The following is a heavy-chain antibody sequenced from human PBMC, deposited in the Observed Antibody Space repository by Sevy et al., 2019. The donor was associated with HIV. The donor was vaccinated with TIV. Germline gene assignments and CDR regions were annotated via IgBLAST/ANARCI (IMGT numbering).Heavy chain of an antibody. V-gene: IGHV1-24*01. CDR2: FDPKHGER. CDR1: GNTLTELS. Sequence: ASVKVSCKVSGNTLTELSMHWVRQSPGKGLEWMGRFDPKHGERIYAQKFQGRISMTEDTSTDTAYMELSSLRSEDTAVYYGATNSRYFGGSTLYWAKGLFDPWGQGTLVTVSS. CDR3: ATNSRYFGGSTLYWAKGLFDP. J-gene: IGHJ5*02. D-gene: IGHD2-8*02.